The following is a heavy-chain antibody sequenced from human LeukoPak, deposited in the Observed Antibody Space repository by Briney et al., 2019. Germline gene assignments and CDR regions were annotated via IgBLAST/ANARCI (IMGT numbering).Heavy chain of an antibody. D-gene: IGHD5-24*01. J-gene: IGHJ4*02. Sequence: PGASLRLSCGASGFTFSSYAMNWVRQAPGKGLEWVTTITSGGTTYYSDSVKGGFTISQDNSKTTLCLQMNTLRTDDTALYYCAGRDVSGEAEYFFDYLGQGTLVTVSS. CDR1: GFTFSSYA. CDR3: AGRDVSGEAEYFFDY. V-gene: IGHV3-23*01. CDR2: ITSGGTT.